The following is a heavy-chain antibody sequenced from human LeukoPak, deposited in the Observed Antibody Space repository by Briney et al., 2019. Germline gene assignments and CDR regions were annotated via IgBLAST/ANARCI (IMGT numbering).Heavy chain of an antibody. Sequence: GASVKVSCKASGYTFTGYYMHWVRQAPGQGLEWMGWINPDSGGTNFAQKFQGRVTMTRDTSISTAYMELSRLRSDDTAMYYCAREEQHQRGRHFEYWGQGTLVTVSS. CDR2: INPDSGGT. CDR1: GYTFTGYY. CDR3: AREEQHQRGRHFEY. D-gene: IGHD6-13*01. J-gene: IGHJ4*02. V-gene: IGHV1-2*02.